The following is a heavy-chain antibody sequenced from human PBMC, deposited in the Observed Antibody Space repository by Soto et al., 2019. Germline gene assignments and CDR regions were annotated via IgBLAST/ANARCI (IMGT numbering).Heavy chain of an antibody. J-gene: IGHJ4*02. Sequence: QVQLVQTGGRVKKPGASVRVSCKSSGYTFTSYDINLVRQATGQGLEWMGWMNPNSGNTGYAQKFQGRVTMTRNTSISTAYMELSSLRSEDTAVYYCAREKSYGYADYWGQGTLVTVSS. CDR1: GYTFTSYD. CDR2: MNPNSGNT. CDR3: AREKSYGYADY. D-gene: IGHD5-18*01. V-gene: IGHV1-8*01.